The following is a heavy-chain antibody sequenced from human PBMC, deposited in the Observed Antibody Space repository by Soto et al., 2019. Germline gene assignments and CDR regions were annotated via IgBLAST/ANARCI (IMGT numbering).Heavy chain of an antibody. J-gene: IGHJ5*02. CDR1: GGTFTSYY. D-gene: IGHD3-3*01. CDR3: VRSSGGNFGIIIEGSNWFDP. V-gene: IGHV1-46*01. Sequence: ASVKVSCKAPGGTFTSYYLNWVRQAPGQGLEWMGVINPHGGSTKYAQKFQGRITMTRDTSRSTVYMELSSLRSDDTAIYYCVRSSGGNFGIIIEGSNWFDPWGQGTLVTVSS. CDR2: INPHGGST.